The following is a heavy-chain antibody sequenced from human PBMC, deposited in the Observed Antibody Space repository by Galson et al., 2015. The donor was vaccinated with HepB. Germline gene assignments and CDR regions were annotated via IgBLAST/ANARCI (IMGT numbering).Heavy chain of an antibody. D-gene: IGHD5-24*01. J-gene: IGHJ3*02. CDR1: GGTFSSYT. CDR2: IIPILGIA. CDR3: ARDGDGYSPSHAFDI. Sequence: SVKVSCKASGGTFSSYTISWVRQAPGQGLEWMGRIIPILGIANYAQKFQGRVTITADKSTSTAYMELSSLRSEDTAVYYCARDGDGYSPSHAFDIWGQGTMVTVSS. V-gene: IGHV1-69*04.